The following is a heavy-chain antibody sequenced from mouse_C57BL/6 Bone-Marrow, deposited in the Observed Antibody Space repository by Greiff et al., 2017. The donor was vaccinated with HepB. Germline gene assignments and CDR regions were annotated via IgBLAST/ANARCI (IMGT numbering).Heavy chain of an antibody. CDR2: INPNNGGT. CDR1: GYTFTDYY. D-gene: IGHD2-1*01. V-gene: IGHV1-26*01. Sequence: VQLQQSGPELVKPGASVKISCKASGYTFTDYYMNWVKQSHGKSLEGIGDINPNNGGTSYNQKFKGKATLTVDKSSSTAYMELRSLTSEDSAVYYCARPPPIYYGNYGYAMDYWGQGTSVTVSS. J-gene: IGHJ4*01. CDR3: ARPPPIYYGNYGYAMDY.